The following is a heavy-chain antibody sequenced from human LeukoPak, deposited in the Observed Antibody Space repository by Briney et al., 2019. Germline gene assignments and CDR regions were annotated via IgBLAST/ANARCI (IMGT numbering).Heavy chain of an antibody. Sequence: ASVKVSCKASGYTFTSYYMHWVRQAPGQGLEWMGIINPSGGSTSYAQKFQGRVTMTRDMSTSTVYMELSSLRSEDTAVYYCARIVRSGAFDIWGQGTMVTVSS. D-gene: IGHD2-15*01. CDR2: INPSGGST. V-gene: IGHV1-46*01. CDR1: GYTFTSYY. CDR3: ARIVRSGAFDI. J-gene: IGHJ3*02.